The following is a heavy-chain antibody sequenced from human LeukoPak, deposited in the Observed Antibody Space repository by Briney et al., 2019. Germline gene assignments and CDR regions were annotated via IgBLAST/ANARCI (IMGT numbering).Heavy chain of an antibody. CDR1: GGSISSYC. Sequence: PSETLSLTCTVSGGSISSYCWSWIRQPPRKGLEWIGYIYTSGSTNYNPSLKSRVTISVDTSKNQFSLKLSSVTAADTAVYYCARISPLIVGSYYYYYMDVWGKGTTVTVSS. CDR2: IYTSGST. D-gene: IGHD3-10*01. CDR3: ARISPLIVGSYYYYYMDV. V-gene: IGHV4-4*09. J-gene: IGHJ6*03.